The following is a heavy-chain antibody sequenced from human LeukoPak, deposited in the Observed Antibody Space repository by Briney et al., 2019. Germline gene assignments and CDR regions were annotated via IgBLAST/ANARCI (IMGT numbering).Heavy chain of an antibody. J-gene: IGHJ4*02. CDR3: ARDLGIGGTLTLDY. CDR1: GFTFSNAW. D-gene: IGHD3-16*01. CDR2: ISSTSSPI. Sequence: PGGSLRLSCAASGFTFSNAWMSWVRQAPGKGLEWVSYISSTSSPIYYADSVRGRFTISRDNAKNSLYLQMNSLRDEDTAVYYCARDLGIGGTLTLDYWGQGTLVTVSS. V-gene: IGHV3-48*02.